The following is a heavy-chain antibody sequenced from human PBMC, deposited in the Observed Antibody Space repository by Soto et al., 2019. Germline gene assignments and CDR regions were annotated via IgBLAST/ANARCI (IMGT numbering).Heavy chain of an antibody. CDR3: ARVSTPFGELLGHYMDV. D-gene: IGHD3-10*01. CDR2: IKSDGSST. Sequence: GGSLRLSCAASGFTFSRYWMHWVRQAPGKGLVWVSRIKSDGSSTSYADSVKGRLTISRDNAKNTLYLQMNSLRAEDTAVYYCARVSTPFGELLGHYMDVWGKGTTVTVSS. V-gene: IGHV3-74*01. J-gene: IGHJ6*03. CDR1: GFTFSRYW.